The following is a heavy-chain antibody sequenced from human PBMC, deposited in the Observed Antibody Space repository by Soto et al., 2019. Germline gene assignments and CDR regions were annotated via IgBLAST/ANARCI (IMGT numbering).Heavy chain of an antibody. CDR2: INTNNGDT. V-gene: IGHV1-2*04. J-gene: IGHJ5*02. D-gene: IGHD1-26*01. CDR1: VYTFTCYH. CDR3: ARWVGASNWFDP. Sequence: GXSVKVSCKASVYTFTCYHIHWVRQAPGQGLEWMGWINTNNGDTNYAQKFQGWVTMTRDTSINTAYVQISRLRSDDTAVYYCARWVGASNWFDPWGQGYLVT.